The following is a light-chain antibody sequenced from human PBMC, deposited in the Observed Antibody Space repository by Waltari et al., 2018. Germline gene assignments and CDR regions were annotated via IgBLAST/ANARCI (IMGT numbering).Light chain of an antibody. CDR1: QSVSRN. V-gene: IGKV3-15*01. J-gene: IGKJ2*01. CDR3: QQYNNWPPYT. CDR2: GAS. Sequence: EIVLTQSPATLSVSPGERATLSCRASQSVSRNLAWYQQKPGQAPRLLIYGASTRATGIPARFSGSGSGTEFTLTISSMQSEDFAVYYCQQYNNWPPYTFGKGTKLEIK.